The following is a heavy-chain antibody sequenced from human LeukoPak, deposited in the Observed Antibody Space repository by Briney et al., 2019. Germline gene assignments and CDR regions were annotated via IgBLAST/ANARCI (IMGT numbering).Heavy chain of an antibody. CDR2: IYSGGST. D-gene: IGHD3/OR15-3a*01. Sequence: GGSLRLSCAASGFTVSSNYMNWVRQAPGKRLEWVSVIYSGGSTYYADSVKGRFTISRDNSKNTLYLQMNSLRAEDTAVYYCAKDWTLNFDYWGQGTLVTVSS. CDR1: GFTVSSNY. CDR3: AKDWTLNFDY. V-gene: IGHV3-53*01. J-gene: IGHJ4*02.